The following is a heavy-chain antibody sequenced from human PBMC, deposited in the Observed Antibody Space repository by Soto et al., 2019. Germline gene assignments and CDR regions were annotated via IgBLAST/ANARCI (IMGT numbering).Heavy chain of an antibody. CDR1: GYTFTSYG. J-gene: IGHJ4*02. D-gene: IGHD6-19*01. CDR2: INAGNGNI. CDR3: ARDGAVAGDSNFDY. V-gene: IGHV1-18*04. Sequence: QVQLVQSGAEVKKPGASVKVSCKASGYTFTSYGISWVRQAPGQGLEWMGWINAGNGNIKHSQKFQHRVTITRDTSASTAYMELSSLRFEDTAVYYCARDGAVAGDSNFDYWGQGTLVTVSS.